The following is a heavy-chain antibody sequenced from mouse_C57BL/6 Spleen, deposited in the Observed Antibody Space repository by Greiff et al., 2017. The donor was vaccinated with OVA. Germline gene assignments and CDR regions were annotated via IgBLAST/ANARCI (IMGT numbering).Heavy chain of an antibody. Sequence: VQLKQSGPELVKPGASVKMSCKASGYTFTDYNMHWVKQSHGKSLEWIGYINPNNGGTSYNQKFKGKATLTVNKSSSTAYMELRSLTSEDSAVYYCAPIYYDYPDWYFDVWGTGTTVTVSS. J-gene: IGHJ1*03. CDR1: GYTFTDYN. V-gene: IGHV1-22*01. CDR2: INPNNGGT. D-gene: IGHD2-4*01. CDR3: APIYYDYPDWYFDV.